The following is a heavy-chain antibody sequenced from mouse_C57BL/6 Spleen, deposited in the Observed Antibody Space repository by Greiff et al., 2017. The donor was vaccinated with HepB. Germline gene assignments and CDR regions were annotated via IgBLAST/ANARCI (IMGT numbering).Heavy chain of an antibody. J-gene: IGHJ2*01. D-gene: IGHD2-3*01. Sequence: QVQLQQSGAELARPGASVKLSCKASGYTFTSYGISWVKQRTGQGLEWIGEIYPRSGNTYYNEKFKGKATLTADKSSSTAYMELRSLTSEDSAVYFWARGRMEIYDGYYEDYWGQGTTLTVSS. V-gene: IGHV1-81*01. CDR1: GYTFTSYG. CDR2: IYPRSGNT. CDR3: ARGRMEIYDGYYEDY.